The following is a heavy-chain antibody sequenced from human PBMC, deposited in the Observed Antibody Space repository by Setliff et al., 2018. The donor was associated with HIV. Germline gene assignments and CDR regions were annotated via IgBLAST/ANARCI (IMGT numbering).Heavy chain of an antibody. Sequence: SETLSLTCAVYGGSFSNHYWTWIRQPPGKGLEWIGEINPSERTHYNPSLKSRVTISVDTSKNQFSLILTSVTAADTAVYYCARGGDWTLDYWGRGSLVTVSS. V-gene: IGHV4-34*01. CDR2: INPSERT. D-gene: IGHD2-21*02. CDR3: ARGGDWTLDY. J-gene: IGHJ4*02. CDR1: GGSFSNHY.